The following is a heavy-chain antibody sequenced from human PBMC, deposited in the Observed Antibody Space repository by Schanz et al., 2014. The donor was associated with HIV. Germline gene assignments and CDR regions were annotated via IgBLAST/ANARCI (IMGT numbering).Heavy chain of an antibody. CDR2: MNPRSGNT. D-gene: IGHD2-8*01. CDR3: TRGARDCSNGVCGGTYFDY. V-gene: IGHV1-8*01. Sequence: VQLVQSGAGVKKPGASVTVSCKTSEKAFSDIDINWVRQASGQGLEWVGWMNPRSGNTGYAQKFQGRVTLTRNTSLTTAYMELSSLTSDDTAVYYCTRGARDCSNGVCGGTYFDYWGQGTLVTVSS. CDR1: EKAFSDID. J-gene: IGHJ4*02.